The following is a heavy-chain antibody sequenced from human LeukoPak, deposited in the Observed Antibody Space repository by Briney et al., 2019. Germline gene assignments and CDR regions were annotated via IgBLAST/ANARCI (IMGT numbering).Heavy chain of an antibody. CDR2: INHSGST. J-gene: IGHJ5*02. D-gene: IGHD2-15*01. Sequence: PSETLSLTCAVYGGSFSGHYWSWLRQPPGKGLEWIGEINHSGSTNYNPSLTSRVTISVDTSKNQFSLKLSSVTDADTAVYYCARGRQEDIVVVVAAKVFDWFDRWGQGTLVTVSS. CDR1: GGSFSGHY. CDR3: ARGRQEDIVVVVAAKVFDWFDR. V-gene: IGHV4-34*01.